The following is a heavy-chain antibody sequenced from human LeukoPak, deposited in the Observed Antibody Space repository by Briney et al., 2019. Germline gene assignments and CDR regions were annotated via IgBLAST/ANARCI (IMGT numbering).Heavy chain of an antibody. Sequence: SETLSLTCTVSGGSISSYYWSWIRQPPGKGLEWIGYIYYSGSTNYNPSLKSRVTISVDTSKNQFSLKLSSVTAADAAVYYCARHAFTDFWSGYYPNWCDPWGQGTLVTVSS. CDR1: GGSISSYY. J-gene: IGHJ5*02. CDR3: ARHAFTDFWSGYYPNWCDP. CDR2: IYYSGST. V-gene: IGHV4-59*01. D-gene: IGHD3-3*01.